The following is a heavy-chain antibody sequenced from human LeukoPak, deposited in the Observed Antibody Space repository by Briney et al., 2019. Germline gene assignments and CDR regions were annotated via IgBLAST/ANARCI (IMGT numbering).Heavy chain of an antibody. CDR3: AKDKVTQQLAGGWFDP. Sequence: PGGSLRLSCAASGFTFSIYGMHWVRQAPGKGLEWVAFIRYDGSNKYYADSVKGRFTISRDNSKNTLYLQMNSLRAEDTAVYYCAKDKVTQQLAGGWFDPWGQGTLVTVSS. J-gene: IGHJ5*02. D-gene: IGHD6-13*01. CDR2: IRYDGSNK. V-gene: IGHV3-30*02. CDR1: GFTFSIYG.